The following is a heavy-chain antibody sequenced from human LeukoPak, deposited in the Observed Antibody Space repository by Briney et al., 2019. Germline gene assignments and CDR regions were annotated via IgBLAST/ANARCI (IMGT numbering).Heavy chain of an antibody. D-gene: IGHD3-22*01. CDR1: GYSISSGYY. CDR2: IYHSGST. Sequence: SETLSLTCTVSGYSISSGYYWGRIRQPPGKGLEWIGSIYHSGSTYYNPSLKSRVTISVDTSKNQFSLKLSSVTAADTAVYYCAREKIGYYDGSGRGWFDPWGQGTLVTVSS. J-gene: IGHJ5*02. V-gene: IGHV4-38-2*02. CDR3: AREKIGYYDGSGRGWFDP.